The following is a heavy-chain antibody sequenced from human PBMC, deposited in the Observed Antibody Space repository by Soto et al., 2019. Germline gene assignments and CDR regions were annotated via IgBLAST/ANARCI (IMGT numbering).Heavy chain of an antibody. Sequence: PGWSLRLSFAASGFTFSSYSMNWVRQAPGKGLEWVSSISSSSSYTYYADSVKGRFTISIDNAKNSLYLQMNSLRAEDTAVYYCARDAGITIFGLGYGMDVWGQGTTVTVSS. J-gene: IGHJ6*02. CDR2: ISSSSSYT. CDR3: ARDAGITIFGLGYGMDV. V-gene: IGHV3-21*01. CDR1: GFTFSSYS. D-gene: IGHD3-3*01.